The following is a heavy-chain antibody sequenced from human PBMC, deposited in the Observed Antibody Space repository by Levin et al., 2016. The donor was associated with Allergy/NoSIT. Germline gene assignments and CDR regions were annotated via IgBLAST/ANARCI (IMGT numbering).Heavy chain of an antibody. CDR2: INPIDSKT. J-gene: IGHJ4*02. V-gene: IGHV5-51*01. CDR3: ARGGVNDYGDYETFDF. Sequence: GESLKSPVRLLDTIFTNYWIGWVRQMSGKGLEWMAIINPIDSKTRYSPSFKGQVSISVDKSITTAYLHWSSLRASDTATFYCARGGVNDYGDYETFDFWGQGTQVIVSS. CDR1: DTIFTNYW. D-gene: IGHD4-17*01.